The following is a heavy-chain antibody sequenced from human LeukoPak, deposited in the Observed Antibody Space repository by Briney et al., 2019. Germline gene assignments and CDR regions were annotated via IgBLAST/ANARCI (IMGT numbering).Heavy chain of an antibody. J-gene: IGHJ6*03. CDR3: AREVIARSCYFSMDV. V-gene: IGHV1-46*01. CDR2: INPSGGST. Sequence: GASVKVSCKASGYTFSSYYMHWVRQAPGQGLEWMGIINPSGGSTSYAQKFQGRVTMTRDMSTSTVYMELSSLRSEDTAVYYCAREVIARSCYFSMDVWGKGTTVTASS. CDR1: GYTFSSYY.